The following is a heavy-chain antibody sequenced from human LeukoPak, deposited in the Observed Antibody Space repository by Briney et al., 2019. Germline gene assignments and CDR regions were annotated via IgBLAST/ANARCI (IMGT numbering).Heavy chain of an antibody. CDR2: ISGSGGST. CDR3: AKLIYYDSSGYGRDDY. V-gene: IGHV3-23*01. CDR1: GFTFSSYA. Sequence: GGSLRLSCAASGFTFSSYAMSWVRQAPGKGLEWVSAISGSGGSTYYADSVKGRFTISRDNSKNTLYLQMNSLRAEDTAVYYCAKLIYYDSSGYGRDDYWGQGTLVTVSS. D-gene: IGHD3-22*01. J-gene: IGHJ4*02.